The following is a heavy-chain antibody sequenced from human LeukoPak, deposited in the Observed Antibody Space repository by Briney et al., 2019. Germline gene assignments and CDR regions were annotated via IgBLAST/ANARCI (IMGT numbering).Heavy chain of an antibody. CDR2: IYSGGST. CDR1: GFTVSSNY. Sequence: GGSLRPSCAASGFTVSSNYMSWVRQAPGKGLEWVSVIYSGGSTYYADSVKGRSTISRDNSKNTLYLQMNSLRAEDTAVYYCARDSYSGYYYYMDVWGKGTTVTISS. D-gene: IGHD3-10*01. V-gene: IGHV3-53*01. J-gene: IGHJ6*03. CDR3: ARDSYSGYYYYMDV.